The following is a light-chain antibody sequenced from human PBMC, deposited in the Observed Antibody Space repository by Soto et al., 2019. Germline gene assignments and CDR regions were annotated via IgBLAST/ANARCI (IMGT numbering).Light chain of an antibody. Sequence: DIQMTQSPSSLSASVGDRVTITCRASQSISSYLNWYQQKPGQAAKLLIYAASSLTSGVPSRFSGSGSWTEFTLNISSLQAEDFAPYYCQQSYSTPPTFGGGTKVEIK. V-gene: IGKV1-39*01. CDR1: QSISSY. CDR3: QQSYSTPPT. CDR2: AAS. J-gene: IGKJ4*01.